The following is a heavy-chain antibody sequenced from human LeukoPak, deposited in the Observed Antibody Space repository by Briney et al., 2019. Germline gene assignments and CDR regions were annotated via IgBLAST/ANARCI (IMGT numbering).Heavy chain of an antibody. CDR1: GFTFSSYS. J-gene: IGHJ6*02. V-gene: IGHV3-21*01. CDR3: ARDLCVATSCYSYYYYYGMDV. Sequence: GGSLRLSCAASGFTFSSYSMNWVRQAPGKGLEWVSSISSSSSYIYYADSVKGRFTISRDNAKNSLYLQMNSLRAEDTAVYYCARDLCVATSCYSYYYYYGMDVWGQGTTVTVSS. D-gene: IGHD2-2*02. CDR2: ISSSSSYI.